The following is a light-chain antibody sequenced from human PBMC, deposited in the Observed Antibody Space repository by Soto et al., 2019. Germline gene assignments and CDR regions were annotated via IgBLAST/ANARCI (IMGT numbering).Light chain of an antibody. CDR1: TGAVTSGHY. CDR3: FKSNSGPWV. CDR2: DTS. J-gene: IGLJ3*02. Sequence: QAVVTQEPSLTVSPGGTVTLTCGSITGAVTSGHYPFWFQQKPGQAPRTLIYDTSNRHSWTPARFSGSLLGGKAVLTLSGAQPEDEAEYYCFKSNSGPWVFGGVTNLTVL. V-gene: IGLV7-46*01.